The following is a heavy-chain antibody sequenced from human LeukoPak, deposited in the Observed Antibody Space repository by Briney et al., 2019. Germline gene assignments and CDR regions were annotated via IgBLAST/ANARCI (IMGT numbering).Heavy chain of an antibody. CDR3: AGRVTGYSSGYVY. J-gene: IGHJ4*02. Sequence: PGGSLRLSCVASGFTFSNYAMSWVRQAPGKGLDWVSVISGSAGKIRYAGSVKGRFTISRDNSEHTVYLQMNHLRAEDTAVYYCAGRVTGYSSGYVYWGQGTLVTVSS. D-gene: IGHD5-18*01. CDR2: ISGSAGKI. CDR1: GFTFSNYA. V-gene: IGHV3-23*01.